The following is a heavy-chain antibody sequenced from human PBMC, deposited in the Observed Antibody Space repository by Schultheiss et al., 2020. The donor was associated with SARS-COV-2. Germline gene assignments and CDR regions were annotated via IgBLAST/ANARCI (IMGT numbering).Heavy chain of an antibody. Sequence: GGSLRLSCVASGFTFSSYAMSWVRQAPGKGLEWVSAISGSGGSTYYADSVKGRFTISRDNSKNTLYLQMNSLRAEDTAVYYCARAVHIVVVTAMGNWYFDLWGRGTLVTVSS. J-gene: IGHJ2*01. CDR3: ARAVHIVVVTAMGNWYFDL. V-gene: IGHV3-23*01. CDR2: ISGSGGST. D-gene: IGHD2-21*02. CDR1: GFTFSSYA.